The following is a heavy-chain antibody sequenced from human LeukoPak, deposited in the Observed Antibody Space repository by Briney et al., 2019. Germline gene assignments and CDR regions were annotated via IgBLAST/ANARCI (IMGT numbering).Heavy chain of an antibody. CDR2: MNPNSGNT. V-gene: IGHV1-8*01. CDR1: GYTFTSYD. Sequence: ASVKVSCKASGYTFTSYDINWVRQATGQGLEWMGWMNPNSGNTGYAQKFQGRLTMTRTTSITTAYMELSSLRSEDTAVYYCARRIQLWFVYMDVWGKGTTVTVSS. J-gene: IGHJ6*03. CDR3: ARRIQLWFVYMDV. D-gene: IGHD5-18*01.